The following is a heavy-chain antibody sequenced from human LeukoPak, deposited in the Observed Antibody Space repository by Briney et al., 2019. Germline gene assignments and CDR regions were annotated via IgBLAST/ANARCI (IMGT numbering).Heavy chain of an antibody. CDR3: ARGWEFNKGFTAMPYYFDY. CDR2: MNPNSGNT. Sequence: ASVKVSCKASGYTFTSYDINWVRQATGQGLEWMGWMNPNSGNTGYAQKFQGRVTMTRDMSTSTVYMELSSLRSEDTAVYYCARGWEFNKGFTAMPYYFDYWGQGTLVTVSS. D-gene: IGHD5-18*01. CDR1: GYTFTSYD. J-gene: IGHJ4*02. V-gene: IGHV1-8*02.